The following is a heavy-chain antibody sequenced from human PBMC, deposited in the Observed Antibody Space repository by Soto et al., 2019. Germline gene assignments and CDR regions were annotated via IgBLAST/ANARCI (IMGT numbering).Heavy chain of an antibody. Sequence: ASVKVSCKVSGYTLTELSMHWVRQAPGKGLEWMGGFDPEDGETIYAQKFQGRVTMTEDTSTDTAYMELSSLRSEDTAVYYCATAPYIAAAFNWFDPWGQGTLVTVSS. V-gene: IGHV1-24*01. CDR3: ATAPYIAAAFNWFDP. J-gene: IGHJ5*02. CDR2: FDPEDGET. D-gene: IGHD6-13*01. CDR1: GYTLTELS.